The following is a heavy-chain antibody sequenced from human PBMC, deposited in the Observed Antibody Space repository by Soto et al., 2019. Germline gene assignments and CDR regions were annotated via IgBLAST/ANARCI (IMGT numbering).Heavy chain of an antibody. V-gene: IGHV3-23*01. J-gene: IGHJ4*02. Sequence: EVQLLESGGGLAQPGGSLRLSCAASGFSFSTYGMSWVRQAPGKGLEWVSAISGNGGTTYYADSERGQFTISRNNSKNTLYLEMNSVRAEDTAVYYCAKDSAVGIRDYWGQGTLVTVSS. CDR2: ISGNGGTT. CDR3: AKDSAVGIRDY. D-gene: IGHD7-27*01. CDR1: GFSFSTYG.